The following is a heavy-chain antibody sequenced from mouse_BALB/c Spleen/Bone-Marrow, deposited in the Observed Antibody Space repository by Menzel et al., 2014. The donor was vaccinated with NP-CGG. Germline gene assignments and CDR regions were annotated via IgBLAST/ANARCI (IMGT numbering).Heavy chain of an antibody. V-gene: IGHV5-6-3*01. D-gene: IGHD2-10*01. Sequence: EANLAESGGGLVQPGASLKLSCAASGFTFSRHGMSWVRQTPDKRLELVATINSNGGSTYYPDSVKGRFTISRDNAKNTLYLQMSSLKSEDTTMYYCAKDGPYFFDYWGRGTTLTGSS. CDR2: INSNGGST. CDR1: GFTFSRHG. CDR3: AKDGPYFFDY. J-gene: IGHJ2*01.